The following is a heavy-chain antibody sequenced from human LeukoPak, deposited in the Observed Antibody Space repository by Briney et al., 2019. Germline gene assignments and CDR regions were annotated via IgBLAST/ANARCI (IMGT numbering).Heavy chain of an antibody. D-gene: IGHD5-12*01. CDR2: IYYSGST. J-gene: IGHJ6*02. V-gene: IGHV4-59*01. Sequence: SETLSLTCTVSGGSISSYYWSWSRQPPGKGLEWIGYIYYSGSTNYNPSLKSRVTISVDTSKNQFSLKLSSVTAADTAVYYCARVLSGYDAYYYYYGMDVWGQGTTVTVSS. CDR3: ARVLSGYDAYYYYYGMDV. CDR1: GGSISSYY.